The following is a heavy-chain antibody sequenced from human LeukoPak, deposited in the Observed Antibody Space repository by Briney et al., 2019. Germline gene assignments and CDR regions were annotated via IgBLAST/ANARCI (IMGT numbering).Heavy chain of an antibody. V-gene: IGHV3-20*04. J-gene: IGHJ6*03. Sequence: GGSLRLSCTASGFTFEDYGMGWVRQGPGKGLEWVSGINWNGVREGYADSVKGRFTISRDNAENTLYLQMNSLRAEDTAVYYCAKDVKPAYGYYYYYYMDVWGKGTTVTVSS. CDR2: INWNGVRE. CDR3: AKDVKPAYGYYYYYYMDV. CDR1: GFTFEDYG. D-gene: IGHD4-17*01.